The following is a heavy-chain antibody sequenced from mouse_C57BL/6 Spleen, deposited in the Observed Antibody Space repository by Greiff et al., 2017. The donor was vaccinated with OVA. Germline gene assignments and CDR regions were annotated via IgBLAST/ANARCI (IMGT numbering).Heavy chain of an antibody. J-gene: IGHJ3*01. CDR2: IHPNSGST. V-gene: IGHV1-64*01. CDR1: GYTFTSYW. CDR3: ARYGYDVFAY. Sequence: QVQLQQPGAELVKPGASVKLSCKASGYTFTSYWMHWVKQRPGQGLEWIGMIHPNSGSTNYNEKFKSKATLTVDKSSSTAYMQRSSLTSEDSAVYYCARYGYDVFAYWGQGTLVTVSA. D-gene: IGHD2-2*01.